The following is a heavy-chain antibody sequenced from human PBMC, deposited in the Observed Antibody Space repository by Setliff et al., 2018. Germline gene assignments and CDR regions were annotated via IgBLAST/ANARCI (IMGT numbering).Heavy chain of an antibody. D-gene: IGHD1-1*01. CDR3: ARTGTYRYFDY. V-gene: IGHV4-39*01. CDR2: IHYRGTT. CDR1: GASISSGTYY. Sequence: SETLSLTCTVSGASISSGTYYWAWIRQPPGKGLEWIGRIHYRGTTYSNASLASRLTISVDTAKNQFSLKLTSVTAADTAVYYCARTGTYRYFDYWGQGTQVTVSS. J-gene: IGHJ4*02.